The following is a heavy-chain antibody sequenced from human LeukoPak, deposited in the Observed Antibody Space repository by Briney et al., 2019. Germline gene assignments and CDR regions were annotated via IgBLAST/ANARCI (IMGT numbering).Heavy chain of an antibody. Sequence: ALVKVSYKTSRYTFGNFGINWVRQAPGPGVEWLGRINRNNDPPNYGQKIRGRFTVTTRSSTSTAYRELRNLRFDGTAVYYCARDGTSTDDYWGQGTLVTVSS. CDR3: ARDGTSTDDY. CDR1: RYTFGNFG. D-gene: IGHD2-2*01. V-gene: IGHV1-18*01. J-gene: IGHJ4*02. CDR2: INRNNDPP.